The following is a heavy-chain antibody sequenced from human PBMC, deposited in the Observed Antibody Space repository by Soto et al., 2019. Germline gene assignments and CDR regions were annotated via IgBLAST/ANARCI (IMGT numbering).Heavy chain of an antibody. CDR3: ARFSSTWYSSWDY. CDR1: GFTISSYE. J-gene: IGHJ4*02. Sequence: EVQLVESGGGLEQPGGSLRLSCAASGFTISSYEMNWVRQAPGKGLEWLSYISSSGTTIYYADSVKGRFTISRDNAKNSLYLQMNSLRAGDTAVYYCARFSSTWYSSWDYWGQGTLVTVSP. V-gene: IGHV3-48*03. D-gene: IGHD6-13*01. CDR2: ISSSGTTI.